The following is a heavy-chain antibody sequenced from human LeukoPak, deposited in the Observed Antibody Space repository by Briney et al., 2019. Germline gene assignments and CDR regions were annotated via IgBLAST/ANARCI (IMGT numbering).Heavy chain of an antibody. CDR1: GGSISSSSYY. CDR3: ARSLYDFWSGYPHGYFDY. V-gene: IGHV4-39*01. D-gene: IGHD3-3*01. CDR2: IYYSGST. Sequence: PSETLSLTCTVSGGSISSSSYYWGWIRQPPGKGLEWIGSIYYSGSTYYNPSLKSRVTISVDTSKNQFSLKRSSVTAADTAVYYCARSLYDFWSGYPHGYFDYWGQGTLVTVSS. J-gene: IGHJ4*02.